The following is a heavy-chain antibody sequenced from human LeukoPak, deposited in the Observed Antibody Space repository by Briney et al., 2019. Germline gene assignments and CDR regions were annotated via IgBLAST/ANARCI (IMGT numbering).Heavy chain of an antibody. Sequence: ASVKVSCKASGGTFSSYAISWVRQAPGQGLEWMGGIIPIFGTANYAQKFQGRVTITTDESTSTAYMELSSLRSEDTAVYYCAATYCSSTSCYKGYFDYWGQGTLVTVSS. D-gene: IGHD2-2*02. CDR3: AATYCSSTSCYKGYFDY. V-gene: IGHV1-69*05. CDR2: IIPIFGTA. CDR1: GGTFSSYA. J-gene: IGHJ4*02.